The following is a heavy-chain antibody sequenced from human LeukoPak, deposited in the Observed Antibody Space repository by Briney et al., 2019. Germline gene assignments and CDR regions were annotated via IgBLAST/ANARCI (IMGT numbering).Heavy chain of an antibody. CDR2: INHSGST. CDR3: ARGRRRGGSGYYVGASARDDAFDI. V-gene: IGHV4-34*01. CDR1: GGSFSGYY. J-gene: IGHJ3*02. D-gene: IGHD3-22*01. Sequence: SETLSLTCAVYGGSFSGYYWSWIRQPPGKGLEWIGEINHSGSTNYNPSLKSRVTISVDTSKNQFSLKLSSVTAADTAVYYCARGRRRGGSGYYVGASARDDAFDIWGQGTMVTVSS.